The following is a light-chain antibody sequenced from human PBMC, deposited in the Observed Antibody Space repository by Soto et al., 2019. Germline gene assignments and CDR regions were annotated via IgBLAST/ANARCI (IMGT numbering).Light chain of an antibody. CDR2: KAS. J-gene: IGKJ2*01. V-gene: IGKV1-5*03. CDR1: QRTSGW. Sequence: DIQMTQSPSTLSAFVGDRVTITCRASQRTSGWLAWYQQKTGKAPKLLIYKASSLESGVPSRFSGSGTETAFTLTLRSLQPDDSATYYCDQYTSLYTLGQGTKLDIK. CDR3: DQYTSLYT.